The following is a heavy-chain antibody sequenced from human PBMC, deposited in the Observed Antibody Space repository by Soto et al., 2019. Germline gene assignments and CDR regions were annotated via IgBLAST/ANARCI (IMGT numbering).Heavy chain of an antibody. CDR1: GYTFTGYY. J-gene: IGHJ4*02. D-gene: IGHD5-12*01. CDR2: INPNSGGT. Sequence: ASVKVSCTASGYTFTGYYRHWVRQAPGQGLEWMGWINPNSGGTNYAQKFQGWVTMTRDTSISTAYMELSRLRSDDTAVYYCARVRRDGYNYLFDYWGQGTLVTVSS. V-gene: IGHV1-2*04. CDR3: ARVRRDGYNYLFDY.